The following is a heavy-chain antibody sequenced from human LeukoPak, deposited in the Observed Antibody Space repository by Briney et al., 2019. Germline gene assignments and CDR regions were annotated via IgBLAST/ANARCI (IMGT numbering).Heavy chain of an antibody. Sequence: GASVKVSCKASGYTFTSYYMHWVRQAPGQGLEWMGWISAYNGNTNYAQKLQGRVTMTTDTSTSTAYMELRSLRSDDTAVYYCAIGVNWNSFYYFDYWGQGTLVTVSS. CDR2: ISAYNGNT. D-gene: IGHD1-7*01. V-gene: IGHV1-18*04. CDR1: GYTFTSYY. J-gene: IGHJ4*02. CDR3: AIGVNWNSFYYFDY.